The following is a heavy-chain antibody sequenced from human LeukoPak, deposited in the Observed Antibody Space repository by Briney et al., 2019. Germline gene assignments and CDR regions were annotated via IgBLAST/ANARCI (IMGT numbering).Heavy chain of an antibody. Sequence: SVKVSCKASGGTFSSYAISWVRQALGQGLEWMGGIIPIFGTANYAQKFQGRVTITADESTSTAYMELSSLRSEDTAVYYCARDVGYCSGGSCYYGWFDPWGQGTLVTVSS. J-gene: IGHJ5*02. CDR3: ARDVGYCSGGSCYYGWFDP. CDR1: GGTFSSYA. CDR2: IIPIFGTA. V-gene: IGHV1-69*13. D-gene: IGHD2-15*01.